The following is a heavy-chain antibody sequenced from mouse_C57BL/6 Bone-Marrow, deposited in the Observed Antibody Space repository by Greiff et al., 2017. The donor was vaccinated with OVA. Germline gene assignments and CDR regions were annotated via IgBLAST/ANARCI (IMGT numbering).Heavy chain of an antibody. Sequence: EVHLVESGGGLVQPGESLKLSCESNEYEFPSHDMSWVRKTPEKRLELVAAINSDGGSTYYPDTMERRFIISRDNTKKTLYLQMSSLRSEDTALYDCARRNDDGRYWYFDVWGTGTTVTVSS. CDR3: ARRNDDGRYWYFDV. CDR2: INSDGGST. D-gene: IGHD2-12*01. V-gene: IGHV5-2*01. J-gene: IGHJ1*03. CDR1: EYEFPSHD.